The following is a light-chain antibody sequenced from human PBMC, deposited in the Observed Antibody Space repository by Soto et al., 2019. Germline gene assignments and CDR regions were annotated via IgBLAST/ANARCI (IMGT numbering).Light chain of an antibody. Sequence: SYELTQPASLSVAPRQTARITCGGNSIGSKSVHWYQQKPGQAPVLVVYDDSDWPSGIPERFSGSNSGNTATLTISRVEAGDEADYYCQVWDSSSAHYVFGTGTKV. CDR2: DDS. CDR3: QVWDSSSAHYV. J-gene: IGLJ1*01. CDR1: SIGSKS. V-gene: IGLV3-21*02.